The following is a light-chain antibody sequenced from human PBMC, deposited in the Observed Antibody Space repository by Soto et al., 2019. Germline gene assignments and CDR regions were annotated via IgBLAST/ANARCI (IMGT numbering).Light chain of an antibody. CDR2: GAS. J-gene: IGKJ1*01. Sequence: EVVLTQSPGTLSLSPGERATLSCRASRSVGSNYLAWYQQKGGQAPRLLIYGASSRATGIPDRFSGSGSGTDFTLTISRLEPDDFAVYYCQQCGSSPLTFGQGTKVELK. CDR3: QQCGSSPLT. CDR1: RSVGSNY. V-gene: IGKV3-20*01.